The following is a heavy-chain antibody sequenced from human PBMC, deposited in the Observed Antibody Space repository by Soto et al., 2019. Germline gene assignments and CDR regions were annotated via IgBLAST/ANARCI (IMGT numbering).Heavy chain of an antibody. V-gene: IGHV3-33*01. J-gene: IGHJ6*02. CDR3: ARDGYCSGGSCLDV. D-gene: IGHD2-15*01. CDR1: GFAFSSYG. Sequence: GGSLRLSCAASGFAFSSYGMHWVRQAPGKGLEWVAVIWYDGSNKYYADSVKGRFTISRDNSKNTLYLQMNSLRAEDTAVYYCARDGYCSGGSCLDVWGQGTTVTVSS. CDR2: IWYDGSNK.